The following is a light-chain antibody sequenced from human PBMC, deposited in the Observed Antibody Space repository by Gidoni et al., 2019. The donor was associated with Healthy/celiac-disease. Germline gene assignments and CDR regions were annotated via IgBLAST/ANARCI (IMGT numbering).Light chain of an antibody. CDR1: QSISSY. CDR3: QQSYSTPYT. CDR2: AAS. V-gene: IGKV1-39*01. J-gene: IGKJ2*01. Sequence: DIQMTQSPSSLSASVGDRVTITCRASQSISSYLNWYQQKPGKAPKLLIYAASSLQSGVPSGFSGSGSGTDSTLTSSRLQPEDFATYCWQQSYSTPYTFGQGTKLEIK.